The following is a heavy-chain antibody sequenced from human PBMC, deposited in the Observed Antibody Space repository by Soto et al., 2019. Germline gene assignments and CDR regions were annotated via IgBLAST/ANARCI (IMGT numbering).Heavy chain of an antibody. J-gene: IGHJ4*02. Sequence: EVPLVESGGGLVQPGGSLRLSCTASGFNFSSYDMHWVRQVTGKALEWVSAIGTGHDTYYPGSVKGRFTLSRENAKNSLDLQMNSLRAGDTAVYYCAREAAGTPFLIDYWGQGTLVAVSS. D-gene: IGHD6-19*01. CDR2: IGTGHDT. CDR3: AREAAGTPFLIDY. V-gene: IGHV3-13*01. CDR1: GFNFSSYD.